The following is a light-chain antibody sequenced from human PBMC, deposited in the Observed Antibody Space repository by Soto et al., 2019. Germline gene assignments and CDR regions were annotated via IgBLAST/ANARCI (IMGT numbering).Light chain of an antibody. CDR1: QSVYSN. CDR2: GAS. Sequence: RVMTGCPGSLSGSRGERASLSCRASQSVYSNLAWYQQKPGQAPRLLIYGASSRATGIPARFSGSGSETEFSLTISSLQAEDFAVYYCQQHYHWPRTSGQGTKADIK. J-gene: IGKJ1*01. CDR3: QQHYHWPRT. V-gene: IGKV3-15*01.